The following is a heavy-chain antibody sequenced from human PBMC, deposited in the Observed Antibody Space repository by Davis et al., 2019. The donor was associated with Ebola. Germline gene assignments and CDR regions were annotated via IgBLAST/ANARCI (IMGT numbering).Heavy chain of an antibody. CDR2: IWYDGSNK. CDR3: ARDEGEGSGWGGAMDV. J-gene: IGHJ6*02. V-gene: IGHV3-33*01. Sequence: PGGSLRLSCAASGFTFSSYGMHWVRQAPGKGLEWVAVIWYDGSNKYYADSVKGRFTISRDTSKNTLYLQMNSLRAEDTAVYYCARDEGEGSGWGGAMDVWGQGTTVTVSS. CDR1: GFTFSSYG. D-gene: IGHD6-19*01.